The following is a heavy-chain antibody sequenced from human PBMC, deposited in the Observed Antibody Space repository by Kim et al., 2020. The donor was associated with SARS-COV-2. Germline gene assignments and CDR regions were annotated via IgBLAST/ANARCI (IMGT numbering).Heavy chain of an antibody. CDR2: IYYSGST. Sequence: SETLSLTCTVSGGSISSYYWSWIRQPPGKGLEWIGYIYYSGSTNYNPSLKSRVTISVDTSKNQFSLKLSSVTAADTAVYYCARVGDYYDSTQAKLDIWGQGTMVTVSS. D-gene: IGHD3-22*01. V-gene: IGHV4-59*13. J-gene: IGHJ3*02. CDR3: ARVGDYYDSTQAKLDI. CDR1: GGSISSYY.